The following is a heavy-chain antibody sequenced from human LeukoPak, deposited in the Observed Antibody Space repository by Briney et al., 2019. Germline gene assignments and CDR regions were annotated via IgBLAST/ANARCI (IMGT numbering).Heavy chain of an antibody. D-gene: IGHD4-11*01. CDR3: AKDTHYSRRYYYGMDV. CDR2: ISGSGGST. J-gene: IGHJ6*02. CDR1: GFTFSSYA. Sequence: PGGSLRLSCAASGFTFSSYAMSWVRQAPGKGLEWVSAISGSGGSTYYADSVKGWFTISRDNSKNTLYLQMNSLRAEDTAVYYCAKDTHYSRRYYYGMDVWGQGTTVTVSS. V-gene: IGHV3-23*01.